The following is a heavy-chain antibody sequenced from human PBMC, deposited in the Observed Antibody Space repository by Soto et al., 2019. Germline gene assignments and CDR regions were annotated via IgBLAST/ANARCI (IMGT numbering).Heavy chain of an antibody. D-gene: IGHD3-10*01. J-gene: IGHJ4*02. CDR1: GFSLSDLF. CDR3: ASIRGVFGY. V-gene: IGHV3-72*01. Sequence: EVQLVESGGDLVQPGGSLRLSCAASGFSLSDLFIDWVRQAPGKGLEWVGRTKDKAYSYTTEYAASMKGRFTISRDESRNSLSLQMSSLKTEDTAVYYCASIRGVFGYWGQGNLVTVSS. CDR2: TKDKAYSYTT.